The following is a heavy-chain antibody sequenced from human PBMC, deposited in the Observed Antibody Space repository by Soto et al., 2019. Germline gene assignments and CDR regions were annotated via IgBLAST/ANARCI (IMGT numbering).Heavy chain of an antibody. Sequence: SETLSLTCAVPGGSISSGGYPWSWIRQPPGKGLERIGYIYHSGSTYYNPSLKSRVTISVDRSKNQFSLKLSSVTAADTAVYYCARGPRDEGGSDDYYYYYGMDVWGQGTTVTVS. J-gene: IGHJ6*02. CDR3: ARGPRDEGGSDDYYYYYGMDV. CDR2: IYHSGST. CDR1: GGSISSGGYP. V-gene: IGHV4-30-2*01.